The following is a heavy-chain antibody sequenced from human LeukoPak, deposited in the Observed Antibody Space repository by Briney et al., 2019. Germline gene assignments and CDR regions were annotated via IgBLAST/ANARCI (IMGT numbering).Heavy chain of an antibody. Sequence: GESLKISCKGSGYTFTTYWIGWVRQMPGKGLEWMGIIYAGDSDTRYSPSFQGQVTFSADKSISIAYLQWSSLKASDTAMYYCARGGTMVRGGIYYFDYWGQGTLVTVSS. CDR2: IYAGDSDT. J-gene: IGHJ4*02. CDR1: GYTFTTYW. V-gene: IGHV5-51*01. D-gene: IGHD3-10*01. CDR3: ARGGTMVRGGIYYFDY.